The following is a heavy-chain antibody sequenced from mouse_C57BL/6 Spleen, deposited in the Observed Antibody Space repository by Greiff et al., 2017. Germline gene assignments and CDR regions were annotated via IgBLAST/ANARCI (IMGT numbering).Heavy chain of an antibody. J-gene: IGHJ4*01. CDR2: IYPSDSGT. CDR3: ARSEFYAMNY. CDR1: GYTFTSYW. V-gene: IGHV1-61*01. Sequence: QVQLQQPGAELVRPGSSVKLSCKASGYTFTSYWMDWVKQRPGQGLEWIGNIYPSDSGTHYNQKFKDKATVTVDKSSSTAYMQLSSLTSEDSAVYDCARSEFYAMNYWGQGTSVTVSS.